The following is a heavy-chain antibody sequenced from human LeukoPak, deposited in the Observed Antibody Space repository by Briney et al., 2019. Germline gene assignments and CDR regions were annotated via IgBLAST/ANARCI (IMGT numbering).Heavy chain of an antibody. V-gene: IGHV3-30-3*01. CDR1: GFTFSRYA. J-gene: IGHJ4*02. D-gene: IGHD3-16*01. CDR2: ISYDGSDK. Sequence: PRGSLRLSCAASGFTFSRYALHWVCQAPGKGPEWVAVISYDGSDKEYADTVNGRVTISRDNSKNTLFLQMNSLRIDDTAVYYCARDFGWLKTFDYCGLGTLVADSS. CDR3: ARDFGWLKTFDY.